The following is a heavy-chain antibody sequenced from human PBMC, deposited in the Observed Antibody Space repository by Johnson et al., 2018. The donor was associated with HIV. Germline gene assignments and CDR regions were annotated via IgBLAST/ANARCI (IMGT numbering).Heavy chain of an antibody. J-gene: IGHJ3*02. CDR3: AKGRIAVPDAFDI. CDR1: GFTFSSYG. D-gene: IGHD6-19*01. V-gene: IGHV3-NL1*01. CDR2: ISWNSASI. Sequence: QVQLVESGGGLVQPGGSLRLSCAASGFTFSSYGMHWVRQAPGKGLEWVSGISWNSASINYLDSVKGRFTISRDDSKNTLYLQMNSLRAEDTAVYYCAKGRIAVPDAFDIWGQGTMVTVSS.